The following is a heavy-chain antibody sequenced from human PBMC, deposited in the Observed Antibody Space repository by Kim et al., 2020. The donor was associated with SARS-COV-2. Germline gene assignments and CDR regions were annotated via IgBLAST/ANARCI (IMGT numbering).Heavy chain of an antibody. Sequence: SETLSLTCTVSGYSISSGYYWGWIRPPPGKGLEWIGSIYHSGSTYYNPSLKSRVTISVDTSKNQFSLKLSSVTAADTAVYYCARVYGVGGFFDYWGQGTLVTVSS. CDR3: ARVYGVGGFFDY. D-gene: IGHD3-10*01. J-gene: IGHJ4*02. CDR1: GYSISSGYY. V-gene: IGHV4-38-2*02. CDR2: IYHSGST.